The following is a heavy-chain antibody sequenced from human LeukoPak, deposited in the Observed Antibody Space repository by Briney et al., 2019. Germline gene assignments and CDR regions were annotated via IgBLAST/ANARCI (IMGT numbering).Heavy chain of an antibody. V-gene: IGHV3-30*02. CDR3: AKDAYYSSSWYVRGGYFDY. CDR1: GFTFSSYG. CDR2: IRYDGSNK. Sequence: PGGSLRLSCAASGFTFSSYGMHWVRQAPGKGLEWVAFIRYDGSNKYYADSVKGRFTISRDNSKNTLYLQMNSLRAEDTAMYYCAKDAYYSSSWYVRGGYFDYWGQGTLVTVSS. J-gene: IGHJ4*02. D-gene: IGHD6-13*01.